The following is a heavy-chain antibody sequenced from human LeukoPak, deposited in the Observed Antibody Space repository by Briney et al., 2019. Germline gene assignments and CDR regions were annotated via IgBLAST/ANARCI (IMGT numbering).Heavy chain of an antibody. CDR1: GYTFTNYG. V-gene: IGHV1-18*01. Sequence: ASVKVSCKASGYTFTNYGISWVRQAPGQGLEWMGWISAYNGNTNYAQKLQGRVTMTTDTSTSTAYMELRSLRSDDTAVYYCARESHINAWSLYYFDYWGQGTLVTVSS. D-gene: IGHD6-19*01. CDR2: ISAYNGNT. J-gene: IGHJ4*02. CDR3: ARESHINAWSLYYFDY.